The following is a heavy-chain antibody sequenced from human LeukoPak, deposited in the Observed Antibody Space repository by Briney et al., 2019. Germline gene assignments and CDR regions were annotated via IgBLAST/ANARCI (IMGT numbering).Heavy chain of an antibody. V-gene: IGHV1-2*02. D-gene: IGHD3-10*01. J-gene: IGHJ4*02. CDR2: INPNSGGT. Sequence: ASVKVSCTASGYTFTGYYMHWVRQAPGQGLEWMGWINPNSGGTNYAQKFQGRVTMTRDTSISTAYMELSRLRSDDTAVYYCARALLWFGELSNFDYWGQGTLVTVSS. CDR1: GYTFTGYY. CDR3: ARALLWFGELSNFDY.